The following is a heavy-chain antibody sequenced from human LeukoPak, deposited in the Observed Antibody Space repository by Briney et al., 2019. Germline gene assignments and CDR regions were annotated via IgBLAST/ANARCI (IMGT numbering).Heavy chain of an antibody. J-gene: IGHJ4*02. CDR1: GVSMSAFQ. Sequence: SETLSLTCAVSGVSMSAFQWSWVRQSPEKGLEWIGCINTKGETNYNPSLRSRVTTSVDTSKSQFSLRLTSVTAADTAVYYCATSNDAKIAPFDHWGQGALVTVSS. V-gene: IGHV4-4*09. CDR2: INTKGET. CDR3: ATSNDAKIAPFDH. D-gene: IGHD2-8*01.